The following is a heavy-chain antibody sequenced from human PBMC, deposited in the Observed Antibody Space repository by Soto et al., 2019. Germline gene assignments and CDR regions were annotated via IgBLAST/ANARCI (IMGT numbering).Heavy chain of an antibody. D-gene: IGHD3-22*01. Sequence: GGSLRLSCAASGFTFSSYEMNWVRQAPGKGLEWVSYISSSGSTIYYADSVKGRFTISRDNAKNSLYLQMNSLRAEDTAVYYCARDHYDSSGYYPFDYWGQGTLVTVSS. V-gene: IGHV3-48*03. CDR1: GFTFSSYE. CDR3: ARDHYDSSGYYPFDY. CDR2: ISSSGSTI. J-gene: IGHJ4*02.